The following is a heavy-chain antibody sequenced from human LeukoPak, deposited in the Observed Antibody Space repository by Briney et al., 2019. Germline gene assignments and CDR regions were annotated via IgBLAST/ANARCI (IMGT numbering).Heavy chain of an antibody. CDR2: ISSSSSYI. J-gene: IGHJ4*02. CDR3: ARGDYYYDSSGYYSAERYYFDY. D-gene: IGHD3-22*01. V-gene: IGHV3-21*01. Sequence: PGGSLRLSCAASGFTFSSYSMNWVRQAPGKGLEWVSSISSSSSYIYYADSVKGRFTISRDNAKNSLYLQMNSLRAEDTAVYYCARGDYYYDSSGYYSAERYYFDYWGQGTLVTVSS. CDR1: GFTFSSYS.